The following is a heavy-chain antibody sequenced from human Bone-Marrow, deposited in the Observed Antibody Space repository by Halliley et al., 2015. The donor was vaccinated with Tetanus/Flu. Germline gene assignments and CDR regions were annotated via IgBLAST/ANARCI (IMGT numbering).Heavy chain of an antibody. Sequence: KGLEWIGNVHYIESTPSTPSLKSRVTMSLDTSKSQFSLQLNSVTSADTAIYYCARGGGWLPDFWGQGTLVTVSS. D-gene: IGHD5-12*01. CDR2: VHYIEST. V-gene: IGHV4-59*01. CDR3: ARGGGWLPDF. J-gene: IGHJ4*02.